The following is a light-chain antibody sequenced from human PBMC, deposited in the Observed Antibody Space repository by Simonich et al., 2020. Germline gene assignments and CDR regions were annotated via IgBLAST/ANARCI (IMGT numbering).Light chain of an antibody. V-gene: IGKV3-20*01. CDR1: QSVSSSY. CDR3: QQYGSSQYT. J-gene: IGKJ2*01. CDR2: GAS. Sequence: EIVLTQSPGTLSLSPGERATLSSRASQSVSSSYLAWYQQKPGQAPRLLIYGASSRATGIPDRFSGSGSGPDFTLTISRLEPEDFAVYYCQQYGSSQYTFGQGTKLEIK.